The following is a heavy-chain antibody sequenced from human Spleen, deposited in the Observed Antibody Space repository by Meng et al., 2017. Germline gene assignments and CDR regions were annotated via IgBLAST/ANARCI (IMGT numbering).Heavy chain of an antibody. CDR3: ARGLDSNYYYYYYGMDV. Sequence: KVSCKGSGYSFTSYWIGWVRQMPGKGLEWMGIIYPGDSNTKYSPSFQGQVIISADRSISTAYLQWSSLKASDTAMYYCARGLDSNYYYYYYGMDVWGQGTTVTVSS. CDR2: IYPGDSNT. J-gene: IGHJ6*01. V-gene: IGHV5-51*01. D-gene: IGHD4-11*01. CDR1: GYSFTSYW.